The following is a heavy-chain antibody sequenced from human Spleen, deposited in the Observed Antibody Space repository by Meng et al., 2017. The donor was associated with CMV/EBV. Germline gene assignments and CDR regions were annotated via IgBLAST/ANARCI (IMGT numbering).Heavy chain of an antibody. V-gene: IGHV4-30-4*08. CDR2: IYYSGST. J-gene: IGHJ5*02. D-gene: IGHD3-10*01. CDR3: ARGANRRFGNWFDP. Sequence: VELQEAGPGLVKSSQTLSLTCTVSGGSISSGDYYWSWIRQPPGKGLEWIGYIYYSGSTYYNPSLKSRVTISVDTSKNQFSLKLSSVTAADTAVYYCARGANRRFGNWFDPWGQGTLVTVSS. CDR1: GGSISSGDYY.